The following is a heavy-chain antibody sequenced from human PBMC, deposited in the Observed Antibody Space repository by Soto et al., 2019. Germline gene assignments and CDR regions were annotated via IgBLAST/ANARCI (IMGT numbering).Heavy chain of an antibody. D-gene: IGHD1-7*01. CDR1: GGSFSGYY. CDR3: ARGRDGITGTKNYYYYYGMDV. V-gene: IGHV4-34*01. J-gene: IGHJ6*02. Sequence: SETLSLTCAVYGGSFSGYYWSWIRRPPGKGLEWIGEINHSGSTNYNPSLKSRVTISVDTSKNQFSLKLSSVTAADTAVYYCARGRDGITGTKNYYYYYGMDVWGQGTTVTVYS. CDR2: INHSGST.